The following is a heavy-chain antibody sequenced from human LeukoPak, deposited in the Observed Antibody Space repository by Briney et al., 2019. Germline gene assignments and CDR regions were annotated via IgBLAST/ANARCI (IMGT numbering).Heavy chain of an antibody. CDR2: INPNSGGT. V-gene: IGHV1-2*06. J-gene: IGHJ4*02. CDR1: GYTFTGYY. CDR3: ARARNTMVQILFDY. Sequence: ASVKVSCKASGYTFTGYYMHWERQAPGQELEWMGRINPNSGGTNYAQKFQGRVTMTRDTSISTAYMELSRLRSDDTAVYYCARARNTMVQILFDYWGQGTLVTVSS. D-gene: IGHD3-10*01.